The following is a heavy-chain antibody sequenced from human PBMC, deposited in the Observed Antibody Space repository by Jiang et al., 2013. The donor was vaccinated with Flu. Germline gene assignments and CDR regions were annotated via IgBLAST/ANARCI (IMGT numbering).Heavy chain of an antibody. D-gene: IGHD2-8*01. CDR2: INPSGGST. J-gene: IGHJ1*01. CDR3: ARGGIVLMVYAKWAEYFQH. Sequence: GQGLEWMGIINPSGGSTSYAQKFQGRVTMTRDTSTSTVYMELSSLRSEDTAVYYCARGGIVLMVYAKWAEYFQHWGQGTLVTVSS. V-gene: IGHV1-46*01.